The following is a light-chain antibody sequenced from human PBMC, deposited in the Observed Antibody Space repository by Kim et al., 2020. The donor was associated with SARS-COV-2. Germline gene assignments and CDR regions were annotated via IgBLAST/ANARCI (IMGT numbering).Light chain of an antibody. Sequence: ASVGGRVTITCRASHDIGNYLAWYQQKPGKVPKLLIYAASVLHSGVPSRFSGGGSGTDFTLTISSLQPEDVATYYCQKYNSAPWTFGQGTKVDIK. V-gene: IGKV1-27*01. CDR3: QKYNSAPWT. CDR1: HDIGNY. CDR2: AAS. J-gene: IGKJ1*01.